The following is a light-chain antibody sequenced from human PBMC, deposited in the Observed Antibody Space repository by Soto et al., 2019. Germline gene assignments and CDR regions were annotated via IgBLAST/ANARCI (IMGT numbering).Light chain of an antibody. Sequence: DIQMTQSPSSLSASVGDRVTITCRASQSISSYLNWYQQKPGKAPKLLIYAASSLQSGVPSRFSGSGSGTDFTLTISSLQPEDFATYYFQQSHTTPWTFGQGTKVEIK. CDR2: AAS. CDR3: QQSHTTPWT. J-gene: IGKJ1*01. V-gene: IGKV1-39*01. CDR1: QSISSY.